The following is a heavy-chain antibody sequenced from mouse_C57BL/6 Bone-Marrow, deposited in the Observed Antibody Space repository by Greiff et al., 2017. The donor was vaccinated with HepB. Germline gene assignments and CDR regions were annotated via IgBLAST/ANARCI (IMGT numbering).Heavy chain of an antibody. CDR2: IDPENGDT. CDR1: GFNIKDDY. Sequence: VQLQQSGAELVRPGASVKLSCTASGFNIKDDYMHWVKQRPEQGLEWIGWIDPENGDTEYASKFQGQATITADTSSNTAYLQLSSLTSEDTAVYYCTQTAQATYFDYWGQGTTLTVSS. D-gene: IGHD3-2*02. J-gene: IGHJ2*01. V-gene: IGHV14-4*01. CDR3: TQTAQATYFDY.